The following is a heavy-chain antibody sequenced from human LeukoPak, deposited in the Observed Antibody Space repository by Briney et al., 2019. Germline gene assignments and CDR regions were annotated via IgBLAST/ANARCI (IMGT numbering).Heavy chain of an antibody. CDR3: ARDLDGVDTAMVPHYFDY. V-gene: IGHV3-21*01. Sequence: GGSLRLSCAASGFTFSSYSMNWVRQAPGKGLEWVSSISSSSSYIYYADSVKGRFTISRDNAKNSLYLQMNSLRAEDTAVYYCARDLDGVDTAMVPHYFDYWGQGTLATVSS. D-gene: IGHD5-18*01. J-gene: IGHJ4*02. CDR1: GFTFSSYS. CDR2: ISSSSSYI.